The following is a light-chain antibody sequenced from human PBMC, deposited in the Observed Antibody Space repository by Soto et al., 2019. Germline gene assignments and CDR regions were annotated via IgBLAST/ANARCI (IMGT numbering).Light chain of an antibody. J-gene: IGKJ1*01. V-gene: IGKV3-15*01. CDR2: DAS. CDR3: QQYVDWPPT. Sequence: EIVMTQSPATLSVSPGERVTLSCRASQSVSNKLAWYQQKPGQAPRLLIYDASGRAGSVPARLSGSGSGTEFTLTISSLQSEDFAVYFGQQYVDWPPTSGQGTKVEIK. CDR1: QSVSNK.